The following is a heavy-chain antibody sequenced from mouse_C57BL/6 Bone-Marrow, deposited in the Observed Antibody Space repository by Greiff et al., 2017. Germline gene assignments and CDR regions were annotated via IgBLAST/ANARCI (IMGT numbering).Heavy chain of an antibody. CDR3: ARFAYYSNYLYYAMDY. CDR1: GYTFTSYG. J-gene: IGHJ4*01. CDR2: IYPRSGNT. V-gene: IGHV1-81*01. D-gene: IGHD2-5*01. Sequence: QVQLQQSGAELARPGASVKLSCKASGYTFTSYGISWVKQRTGQGLEWIGEIYPRSGNTYYNEKFKGKATLTADKSSSTAYMELRSLTSEDSAVYFCARFAYYSNYLYYAMDYWGQGTSVTGSS.